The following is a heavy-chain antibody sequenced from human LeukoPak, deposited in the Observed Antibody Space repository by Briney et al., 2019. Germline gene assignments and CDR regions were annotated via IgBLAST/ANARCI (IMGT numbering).Heavy chain of an antibody. V-gene: IGHV1-46*01. Sequence: ASMTVSFMASGYTFTIYYMHWVRQAPGQGLEWMGIINPSGGSTSYAQKFQGRVTMTRDTSTSTVYMELSSLRSEDTAVYYCARDPGERTVTTVYYYYGMDVWGQGTTVTVSS. J-gene: IGHJ6*02. CDR2: INPSGGST. D-gene: IGHD4-17*01. CDR3: ARDPGERTVTTVYYYYGMDV. CDR1: GYTFTIYY.